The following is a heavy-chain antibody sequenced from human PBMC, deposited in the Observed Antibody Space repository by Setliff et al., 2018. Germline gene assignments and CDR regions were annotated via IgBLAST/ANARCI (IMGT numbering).Heavy chain of an antibody. V-gene: IGHV3-11*05. J-gene: IGHJ6*03. CDR1: GFSFSDYS. Sequence: PGGSLRLSCAASGFSFSDYSMTWIRQAPGKGLEWISAIVGNGVYTNYADSVKGRFTISRDNSKNTLYLQMNSLRAEDTAVYYCARAVAGNYYYYYYMDVWGKGTTVTVSS. D-gene: IGHD6-19*01. CDR3: ARAVAGNYYYYYYMDV. CDR2: IVGNGVYT.